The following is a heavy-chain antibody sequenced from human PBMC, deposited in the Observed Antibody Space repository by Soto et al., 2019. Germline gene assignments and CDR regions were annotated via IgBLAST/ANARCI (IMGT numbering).Heavy chain of an antibody. Sequence: EVQLLESGGGLVQPGGSLRLSCAASGFTFSSYAMSWVRQAPGKGLEWVSAISGSGGSTYYADSVKGRFTISRDNSKNTLYLQMNSLRAEDTAVYYCAKVGYSSSSFGMDFWGQGTTVTFS. D-gene: IGHD6-13*01. CDR2: ISGSGGST. CDR1: GFTFSSYA. CDR3: AKVGYSSSSFGMDF. J-gene: IGHJ6*02. V-gene: IGHV3-23*01.